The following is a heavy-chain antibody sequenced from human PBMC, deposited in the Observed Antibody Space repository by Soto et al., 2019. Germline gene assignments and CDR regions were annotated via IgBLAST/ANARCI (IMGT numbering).Heavy chain of an antibody. V-gene: IGHV3-23*01. CDR3: AKRRTPLQEGFDY. Sequence: GGSLRLSCAASGFTFSSYAMSWVRQAPGKGLEWVSAISGSGGSKYYADSVKGRFTISRDNSKNTLYLQMNSLRAEDTAVYYCAKRRTPLQEGFDYWGQGTLVTVSS. CDR2: ISGSGGSK. D-gene: IGHD4-4*01. CDR1: GFTFSSYA. J-gene: IGHJ4*02.